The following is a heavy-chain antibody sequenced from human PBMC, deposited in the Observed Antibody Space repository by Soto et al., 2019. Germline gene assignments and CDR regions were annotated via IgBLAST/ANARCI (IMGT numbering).Heavy chain of an antibody. J-gene: IGHJ6*03. Sequence: QVQLVQSGAEVKKPGASVKVSCKASGYTFTSYDINWVRQATGQGLEWMGWMNPNSGNTGYAQKFQGRVTMTRNTSINTAYMELSSLRSEDTAVYYCAMCRSGYTTWYYYYMDVWGEGTTVTVSS. D-gene: IGHD3-3*01. CDR3: AMCRSGYTTWYYYYMDV. CDR1: GYTFTSYD. V-gene: IGHV1-8*01. CDR2: MNPNSGNT.